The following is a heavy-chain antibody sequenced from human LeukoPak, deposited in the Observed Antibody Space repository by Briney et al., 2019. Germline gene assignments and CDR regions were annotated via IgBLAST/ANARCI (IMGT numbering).Heavy chain of an antibody. CDR3: ARQRGVEYYDFWSGYYYYFDY. Sequence: SETLSLTCTVSGGSISSSSYYWGWIRQPPGKGREWIGSIYYSGSTYYNPSLKSRVTISVDTSKNQFSLKLSSVTAADTAVYYCARQRGVEYYDFWSGYYYYFDYWGQGTLVTVSS. D-gene: IGHD3-3*01. V-gene: IGHV4-39*01. CDR1: GGSISSSSYY. J-gene: IGHJ4*02. CDR2: IYYSGST.